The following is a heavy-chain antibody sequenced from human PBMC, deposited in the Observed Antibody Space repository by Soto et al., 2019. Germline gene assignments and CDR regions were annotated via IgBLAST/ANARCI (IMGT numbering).Heavy chain of an antibody. CDR2: IYPGDSDT. J-gene: IGHJ5*02. V-gene: IGHV5-51*01. CDR1: GYSFTSYW. D-gene: IGHD3-3*01. Sequence: PGKSLKISCKGSGYSFTSYWIGWVRQMPGKGLEWMGIIYPGDSDTRYSPSFQGQVTISADKSISTAYLQWSSLKASDTAMYYCARHERFLEWPNWFDPWGQGTLVTVSS. CDR3: ARHERFLEWPNWFDP.